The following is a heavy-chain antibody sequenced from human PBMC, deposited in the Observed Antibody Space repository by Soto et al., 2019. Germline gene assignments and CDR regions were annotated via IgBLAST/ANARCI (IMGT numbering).Heavy chain of an antibody. CDR2: IYYSGST. V-gene: IGHV4-59*01. D-gene: IGHD6-6*01. J-gene: IGHJ4*02. CDR3: ARVGGVAARTFDY. Sequence: SETLSLSCSVSVGSSLDFYWSSMRQPPGKGLEWIGYIYYSGSTDYNPSLKGRVTISVVTSKNLFSLKLRSVTAADTAVYYCARVGGVAARTFDYWGQGTLVTVSS. CDR1: VGSSLDFY.